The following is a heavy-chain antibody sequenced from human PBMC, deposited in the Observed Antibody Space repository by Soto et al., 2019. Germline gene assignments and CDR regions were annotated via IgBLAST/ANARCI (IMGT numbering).Heavy chain of an antibody. D-gene: IGHD1-26*01. V-gene: IGHV3-30-3*01. CDR1: GLTFSSYA. Sequence: GGSLRLSCAASGLTFSSYAMHWVRQAPGKGLEWVAVISYDGSNKYYADSVKGRFTISRDNSKITLYLQMNSLRAEDTAVYYCARARPYSGSYYGMDVWGQGTTVTVSS. CDR3: ARARPYSGSYYGMDV. J-gene: IGHJ6*02. CDR2: ISYDGSNK.